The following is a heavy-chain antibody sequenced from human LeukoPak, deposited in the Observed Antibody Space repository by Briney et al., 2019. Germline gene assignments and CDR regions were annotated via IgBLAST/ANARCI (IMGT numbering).Heavy chain of an antibody. D-gene: IGHD3-10*01. CDR1: GFTFSSYA. V-gene: IGHV3-30-3*01. CDR3: ARDRPIKGVRGVQVDKTSAEYFQH. Sequence: GRSLRLSCAASGFTFSSYAMHWVRQAPGKGLEWVAVISYDGSNKYYADSVKGRFTISRDNSKNTLYLQMNSLRAEDTAVYYCARDRPIKGVRGVQVDKTSAEYFQHWGQGTLVTVSS. CDR2: ISYDGSNK. J-gene: IGHJ1*01.